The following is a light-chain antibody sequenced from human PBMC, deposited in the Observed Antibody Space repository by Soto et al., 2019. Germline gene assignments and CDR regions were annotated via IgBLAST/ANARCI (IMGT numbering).Light chain of an antibody. J-gene: IGKJ1*01. CDR3: QQSSNIPYT. CDR2: SAS. V-gene: IGKV1-39*01. CDR1: KYVDRY. Sequence: IQMTQSPSSLSPSVGDSVTITSRTSKYVDRYLSWYQQIPGRAPKLLIYSASSLVTGVPPRFRGSASGTEFTLSISSLQREDFATYFCQQSSNIPYTFGQGTKVEMK.